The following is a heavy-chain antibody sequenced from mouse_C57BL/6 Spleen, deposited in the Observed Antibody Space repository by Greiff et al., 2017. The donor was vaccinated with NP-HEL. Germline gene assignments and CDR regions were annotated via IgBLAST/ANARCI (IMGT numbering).Heavy chain of an antibody. V-gene: IGHV1-62-2*01. CDR1: GYTFTEYT. Sequence: QVQLQQSGAELVKPGASVKLSCKASGYTFTEYTIHWVKQRSGQGLEWIGWFYPGSGSIKYNEKFKDKATLTADKSSSTVYMGLSRLTSEDSSVYFCARHAPIYYYGSSWYFDVWGTGTTVTVSS. D-gene: IGHD1-1*01. J-gene: IGHJ1*03. CDR3: ARHAPIYYYGSSWYFDV. CDR2: FYPGSGSI.